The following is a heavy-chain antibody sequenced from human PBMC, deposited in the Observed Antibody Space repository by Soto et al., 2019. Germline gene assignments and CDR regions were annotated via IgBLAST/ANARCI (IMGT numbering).Heavy chain of an antibody. CDR2: IYSGGST. CDR3: ARSLHDYGEANWFDP. Sequence: PGGSLRLSCAASGFTVSSNYMSWVRQAPGKGLEWVSVIYSGGSTYYADSVKGRFTISRDNSKNTLYLQMNSLRAEDTAVYYCARSLHDYGEANWFDPWGQGTLVTVSS. D-gene: IGHD4-17*01. V-gene: IGHV3-53*01. J-gene: IGHJ5*02. CDR1: GFTVSSNY.